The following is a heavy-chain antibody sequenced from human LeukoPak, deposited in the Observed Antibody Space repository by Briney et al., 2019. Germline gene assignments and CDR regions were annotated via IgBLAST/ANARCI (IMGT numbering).Heavy chain of an antibody. Sequence: SETLSLTCTVSGGSISSYYWSWIRQPPGKGLEWIGYIYYSGSTNYNPSLKSRVTISVDTSKNQFSLKLSSVTAADTAVYYCARGVEMATSLGIWGQGTMVTVSS. D-gene: IGHD5-24*01. V-gene: IGHV4-59*12. J-gene: IGHJ3*02. CDR3: ARGVEMATSLGI. CDR2: IYYSGST. CDR1: GGSISSYY.